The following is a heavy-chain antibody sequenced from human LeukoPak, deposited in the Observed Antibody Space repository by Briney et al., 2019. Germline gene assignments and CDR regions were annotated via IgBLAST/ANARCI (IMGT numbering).Heavy chain of an antibody. CDR1: GGSFSGYY. Sequence: SETLSLTCAVYGGSFSGYYWSWIRQPPGKGLEWIGEINHSGSTNYNPSLKSRVTISVDTSKNQFSLKLSSVTAADTAVYYCARLLREYYFDSWGQGTLVTVSS. CDR3: ARLLREYYFDS. CDR2: INHSGST. V-gene: IGHV4-34*01. D-gene: IGHD2/OR15-2a*01. J-gene: IGHJ4*02.